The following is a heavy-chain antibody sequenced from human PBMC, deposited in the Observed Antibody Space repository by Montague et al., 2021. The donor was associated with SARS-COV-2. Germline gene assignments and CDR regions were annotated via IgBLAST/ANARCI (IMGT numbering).Heavy chain of an antibody. Sequence: SLRLSCAASGFGFNNYWMAWVRQTPGKGLDWVANIRKDATKISYVDSVKGRFTISRDNAKNSLYLEMDSLRAEDTAVYYCARDQNYDSSGQYYDVFDLWGQGTMVAVSS. CDR2: IRKDATKI. V-gene: IGHV3-7*01. J-gene: IGHJ3*01. D-gene: IGHD3-22*01. CDR1: GFGFNNYW. CDR3: ARDQNYDSSGQYYDVFDL.